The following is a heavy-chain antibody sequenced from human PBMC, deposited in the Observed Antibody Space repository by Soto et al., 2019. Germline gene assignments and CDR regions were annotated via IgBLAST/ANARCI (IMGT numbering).Heavy chain of an antibody. CDR2: ISGHGGGT. V-gene: IGHV3-23*01. D-gene: IGHD5-18*01. J-gene: IGHJ4*02. CDR1: GFSFSSYA. Sequence: GGSLRLSCAASGFSFSSYAMNWVRQAPGKGLEWVSGISGHGGGTYYADSVKGRSTISRDNSKNTMYMQMNSLRVEDTAVYYCVKSYRYSYGSDYWGQGTLVTVS. CDR3: VKSYRYSYGSDY.